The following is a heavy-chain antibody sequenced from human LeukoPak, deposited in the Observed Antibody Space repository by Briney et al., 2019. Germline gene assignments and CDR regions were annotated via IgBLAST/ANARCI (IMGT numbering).Heavy chain of an antibody. CDR2: ISYDGSNK. D-gene: IGHD4-23*01. CDR1: GFTFSSYA. V-gene: IGHV3-30-3*01. J-gene: IGHJ4*02. CDR3: ARDLTVVTPVVAY. Sequence: GRSLRLSCAASGFTFSSYAMHWVRQAPGKGLEWVAVISYDGSNKYYADSVKGRFTISRDNSKNTLYLQMNSLRAEDTAVYYCARDLTVVTPVVAYWGQGTLVTVSS.